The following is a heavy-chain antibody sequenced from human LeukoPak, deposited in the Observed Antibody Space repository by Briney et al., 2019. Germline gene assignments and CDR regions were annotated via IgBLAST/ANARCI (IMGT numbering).Heavy chain of an antibody. CDR1: GFTFSSYS. CDR2: ISSSSSTI. V-gene: IGHV3-48*01. Sequence: GGSLRLSCAASGFTFSSYSMNWVRQAPGKGLEWVSYISSSSSTIYYADSVKGRFTISRDNAKNSLSLQMNSLRAEDTAVYYCIVFAVTGTLGFDYWGQGTLVTVSS. CDR3: IVFAVTGTLGFDY. J-gene: IGHJ4*02. D-gene: IGHD6-19*01.